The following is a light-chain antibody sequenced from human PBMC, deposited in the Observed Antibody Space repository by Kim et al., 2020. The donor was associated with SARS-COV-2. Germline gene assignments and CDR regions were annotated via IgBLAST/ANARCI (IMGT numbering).Light chain of an antibody. CDR2: GAS. J-gene: IGKJ2*02. CDR1: QSVSRSY. CDR3: QQYGSSPCT. Sequence: SPGERATLSCRARQSVSRSYLAWYQQNPGQAPRLLIYGASSRATGIPDRFSGSGSGTDFTLTISRLEPEDFAVYYCQQYGSSPCTFGQGTKLEI. V-gene: IGKV3-20*01.